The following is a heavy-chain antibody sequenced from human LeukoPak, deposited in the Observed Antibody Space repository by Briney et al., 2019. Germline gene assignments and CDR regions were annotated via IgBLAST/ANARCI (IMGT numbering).Heavy chain of an antibody. V-gene: IGHV4-34*01. CDR1: GGSFSGYY. D-gene: IGHD4-11*01. J-gene: IGHJ3*02. CDR3: ARVVFHVTDAFDI. CDR2: INHSGST. Sequence: SETLSLTCGVYGGSFSGYYWSWIRQIPGKGLEWMGEINHSGSTNYNPSLKSRVTISADTSKNQFSLKLRSVTAADTAVYYCARVVFHVTDAFDIWGQGTMVTVSS.